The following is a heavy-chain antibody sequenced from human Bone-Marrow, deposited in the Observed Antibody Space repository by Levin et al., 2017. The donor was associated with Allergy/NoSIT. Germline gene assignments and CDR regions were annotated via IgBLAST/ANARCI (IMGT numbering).Heavy chain of an antibody. CDR3: ARLAFCGEHCYLFFDS. V-gene: IGHV4-39*01. D-gene: IGHD2-21*02. CDR1: GDSIRSNSYS. Sequence: SQTLSLTCSVSGDSIRSNSYSWAWVRQPPGKGLEWIGTIDYSRTTHYNPSLKSRVLMTVDRSKSQFSVSLTSVTAADTAVYFCARLAFCGEHCYLFFDSWGQGILATVSS. CDR2: IDYSRTT. J-gene: IGHJ4*02.